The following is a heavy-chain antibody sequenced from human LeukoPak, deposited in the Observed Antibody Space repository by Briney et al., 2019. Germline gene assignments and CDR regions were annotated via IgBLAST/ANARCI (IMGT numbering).Heavy chain of an antibody. D-gene: IGHD3-22*01. Sequence: SETLSLTCTVSGGSISSSSYYWGWIRQPPGKGLEWIGSIYYSGSTYYNPSLKSRVTISVDTSKNQFSLKLSSVTAADTAVYYCARDSGYYLFDYWGQGALVTVSS. V-gene: IGHV4-39*07. CDR3: ARDSGYYLFDY. CDR2: IYYSGST. J-gene: IGHJ4*02. CDR1: GGSISSSSYY.